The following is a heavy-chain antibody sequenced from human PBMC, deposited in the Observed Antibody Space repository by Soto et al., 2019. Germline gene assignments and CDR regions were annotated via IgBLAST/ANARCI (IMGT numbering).Heavy chain of an antibody. V-gene: IGHV1-69*06. CDR3: ARGSGMGAPDGSFDI. J-gene: IGHJ3*02. CDR1: GGTFSSYA. CDR2: IIPIFGTA. D-gene: IGHD1-26*01. Sequence: SVKVSCKASGGTFSSYAISWVRQAPGQGLEWMGGIIPIFGTANYAQKFQGRVTITADKSMSTAYMELSSLRSEDTAVYYCARGSGMGAPDGSFDIWGQGTMVTASS.